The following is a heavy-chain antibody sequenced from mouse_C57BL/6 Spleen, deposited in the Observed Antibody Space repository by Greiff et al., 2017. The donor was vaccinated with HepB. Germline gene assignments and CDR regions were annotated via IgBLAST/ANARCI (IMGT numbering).Heavy chain of an antibody. CDR3: ARINGGHYAMDY. CDR1: GYTFTSYW. CDR2: IHPNSGST. Sequence: QVQLQQPGAELVKPGASVKLSCKASGYTFTSYWMHWVKQRPGQGLEWIGTIHPNSGSTNYNEKFKSKATLTVDKSSSTAYMQLSSLTSEDSAVYYCARINGGHYAMDYWGQGTSVTVSS. V-gene: IGHV1-64*01. J-gene: IGHJ4*01.